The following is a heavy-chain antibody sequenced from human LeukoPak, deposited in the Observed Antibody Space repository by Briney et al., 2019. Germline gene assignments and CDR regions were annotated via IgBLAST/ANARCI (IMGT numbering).Heavy chain of an antibody. J-gene: IGHJ6*02. Sequence: GASVKVSCKVSGYTLTELSMHWVRQAPGKGLEWMGGFDPEDGETIYAQKFQGRVTMTEDTSTDTAYMELSSLRSEDTAVYYCATGGLGVLDPNYYYYGMDVWGQGTTVTVSS. V-gene: IGHV1-24*01. CDR3: ATGGLGVLDPNYYYYGMDV. D-gene: IGHD3/OR15-3a*01. CDR1: GYTLTELS. CDR2: FDPEDGET.